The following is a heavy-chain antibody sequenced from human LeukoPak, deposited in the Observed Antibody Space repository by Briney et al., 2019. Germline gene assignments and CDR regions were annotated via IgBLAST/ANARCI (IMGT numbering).Heavy chain of an antibody. CDR2: IYYSGST. J-gene: IGHJ4*02. V-gene: IGHV4-39*07. CDR3: ARAVVVAQRHEYYFDY. D-gene: IGHD2-15*01. Sequence: PSETLSLTCTVSGGSISCSSYYWGWIRQPPGKGLEWIGSIYYSGSTYYNPSLKSRVTISVDTSKNQFSLKLSSVTAADTAVYYCARAVVVAQRHEYYFDYWGQGTLVTVSS. CDR1: GGSISCSSYY.